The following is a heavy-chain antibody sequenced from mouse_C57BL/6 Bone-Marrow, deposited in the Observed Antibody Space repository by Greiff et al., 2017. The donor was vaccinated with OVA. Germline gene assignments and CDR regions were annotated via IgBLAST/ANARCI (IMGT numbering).Heavy chain of an antibody. Sequence: EVKVVESGGGLVKPGGSLKLSCAASGFTFSSYAMSWVRQTTEKRLEWVATISDGGSYTYYPDNVKGRFTISRDNAKNNLYLQMSHLKSEDTAMYYCARGRAYWGQGTLVTVSA. CDR3: ARGRAY. J-gene: IGHJ3*01. V-gene: IGHV5-4*03. D-gene: IGHD3-3*01. CDR1: GFTFSSYA. CDR2: ISDGGSYT.